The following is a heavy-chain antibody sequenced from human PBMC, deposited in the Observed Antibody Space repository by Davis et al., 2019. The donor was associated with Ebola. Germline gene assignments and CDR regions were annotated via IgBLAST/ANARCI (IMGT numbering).Heavy chain of an antibody. CDR2: INPNSGGT. J-gene: IGHJ5*02. Sequence: ASVKVSCNASGYTFTGYYMHCVRQAPGQGLEWMGWINPNSGGTNYAQKFQGRVTMTRDTSISTAYMELSRLRSYDTAVYYCARDRPAAIRSVNWFDPWGQGTLVTVSS. CDR3: ARDRPAAIRSVNWFDP. V-gene: IGHV1-2*02. CDR1: GYTFTGYY. D-gene: IGHD2-2*02.